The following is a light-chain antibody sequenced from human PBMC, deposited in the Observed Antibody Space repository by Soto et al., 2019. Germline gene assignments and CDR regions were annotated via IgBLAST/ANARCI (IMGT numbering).Light chain of an antibody. CDR3: QQLNSYPVT. CDR1: QGISSS. J-gene: IGKJ3*01. CDR2: AAS. V-gene: IGKV1-9*01. Sequence: DIQLTQSPSFLSASVGDRVTITCRASQGISSSLAWYQQKPGKAPKLLIYAASTLQSGVPSRFSGSGSGTEFTLTISSRQPEDFAAYYCQQLNSYPVTFGPGTRVDIK.